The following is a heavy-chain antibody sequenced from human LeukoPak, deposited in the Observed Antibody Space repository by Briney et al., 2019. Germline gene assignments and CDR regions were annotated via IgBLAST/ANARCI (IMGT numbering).Heavy chain of an antibody. CDR2: ISSSGSTI. V-gene: IGHV3-48*01. D-gene: IGHD2-15*01. CDR3: ARDLGGSRSPYYYYGMDV. CDR1: GIIFSSYS. J-gene: IGHJ6*02. Sequence: GGSLRLSCAVSGIIFSSYSMNWVRQAPGKGLEWVSYISSSGSTIYYADSVKGRFTISRDNAKNTLYLQMNSLRAEDTAVYYCARDLGGSRSPYYYYGMDVWGQGTTVTISS.